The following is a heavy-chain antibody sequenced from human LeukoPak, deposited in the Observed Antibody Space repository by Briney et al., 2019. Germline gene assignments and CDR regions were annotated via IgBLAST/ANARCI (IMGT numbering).Heavy chain of an antibody. V-gene: IGHV3-48*02. Sequence: GGSLRLSCAASGSTFSIYAMNWVRQAPGKGLEWISYISSSSSVIYYADSVKGRFTISRDNAKNSLYLQMDSLRDEDTAVYYCARDRDYAFDYWGQGTLVTVSS. CDR3: ARDRDYAFDY. CDR1: GSTFSIYA. CDR2: ISSSSSVI. D-gene: IGHD4-17*01. J-gene: IGHJ4*02.